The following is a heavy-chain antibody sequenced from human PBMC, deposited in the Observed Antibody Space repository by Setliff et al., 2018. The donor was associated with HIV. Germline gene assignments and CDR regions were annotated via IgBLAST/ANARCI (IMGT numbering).Heavy chain of an antibody. Sequence: SETLSLTCAVYGESFSDYYWSWIRQPPGKGLEWIGEITHSGSTNYNPSLKSRVTISVDTSKNQFSLKLTSVTAADTAVYYCARGRDYDFWSGYWGYYFDYWGQGTLVTVSS. CDR2: ITHSGST. V-gene: IGHV4-34*01. CDR3: ARGRDYDFWSGYWGYYFDY. CDR1: GESFSDYY. D-gene: IGHD3-3*01. J-gene: IGHJ4*02.